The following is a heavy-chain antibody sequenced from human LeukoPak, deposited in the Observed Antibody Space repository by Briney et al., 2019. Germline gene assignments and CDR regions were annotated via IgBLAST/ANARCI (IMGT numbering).Heavy chain of an antibody. CDR1: GFTVSSNY. Sequence: PGGSLRLSCAASGFTVSSNYMSWVRQAPGKGLEWVSVFYSGGSTYYADSVKGRFTISRDNSKNTLYLQMNSLRAEDTAVYYCARGLPRYYFDYWGQGTLVTVSS. CDR3: ARGLPRYYFDY. J-gene: IGHJ4*02. V-gene: IGHV3-53*05. CDR2: FYSGGST.